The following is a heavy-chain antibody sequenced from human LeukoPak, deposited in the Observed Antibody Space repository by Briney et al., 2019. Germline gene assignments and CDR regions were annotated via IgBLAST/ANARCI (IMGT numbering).Heavy chain of an antibody. CDR3: ARDHYGSGRYGMDV. V-gene: IGHV3-21*01. Sequence: GGSLRLSCAASGFTFSRYSMNWVRQAPGKGLEWVSSISDGSSYIYYADSVKGRFTISRDNAKNSLYLHMNSLRADDTAVYYCARDHYGSGRYGMDVWGQGTRSPSP. CDR1: GFTFSRYS. D-gene: IGHD3-10*01. CDR2: ISDGSSYI. J-gene: IGHJ6*02.